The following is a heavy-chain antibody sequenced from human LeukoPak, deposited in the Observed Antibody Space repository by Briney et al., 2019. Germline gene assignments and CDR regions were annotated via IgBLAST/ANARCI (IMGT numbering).Heavy chain of an antibody. Sequence: ASVKVSCKASGYTFTGYYMHWVRQAPGQGLEWMGWINPNSGGTNYAQKFQGRVTMTRDTSISTAYMELSRLRSDDTAVYYCARAPDILTGYYDYVWGSYPRDYWGQGTLVTVSS. CDR1: GYTFTGYY. CDR3: ARAPDILTGYYDYVWGSYPRDY. J-gene: IGHJ4*02. V-gene: IGHV1-2*02. CDR2: INPNSGGT. D-gene: IGHD3-16*02.